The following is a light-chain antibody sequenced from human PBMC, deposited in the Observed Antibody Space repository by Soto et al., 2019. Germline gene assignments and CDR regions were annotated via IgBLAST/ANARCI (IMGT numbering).Light chain of an antibody. CDR2: IAS. CDR3: QQSGDTPPWT. V-gene: IGKV1-9*01. CDR1: QGISNY. Sequence: IQLTQSPSSLSASIGDRVTITCRASQGISNYLAWYQQKPGKAPKLLIYIASTLQGGVPSRFSGSGSGTDFSLTISSLQPEDVATYYCQQSGDTPPWTFGQGTKVDIK. J-gene: IGKJ1*01.